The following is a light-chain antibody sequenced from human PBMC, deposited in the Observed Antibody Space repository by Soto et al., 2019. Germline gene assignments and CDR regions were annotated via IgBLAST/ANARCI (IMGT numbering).Light chain of an antibody. CDR2: AAS. CDR3: QQSYSTPPWT. J-gene: IGKJ1*01. CDR1: QSIVTY. V-gene: IGKV1-39*01. Sequence: DIQIIQSPSSLSASVGDRVTITCRASQSIVTYLNWYLQKPGKAPKLLIHAASNLQSGVPSRFSGSGSGTDFTLTISSLKPEDFATYFCQQSYSTPPWTFGQGTKVDIK.